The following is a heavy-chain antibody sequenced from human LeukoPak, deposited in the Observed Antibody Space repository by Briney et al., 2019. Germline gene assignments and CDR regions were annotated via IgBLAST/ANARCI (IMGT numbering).Heavy chain of an antibody. Sequence: SETLSLTCTVSGGSISGYYWSWIRQPPGKGLEWIGYIHYSGSTNYHPSLTSRVTVSVDTSKNQLSLRLSSVTAADTAVYYCARQGVTITQGGHLDYWGQGTLVTVSS. J-gene: IGHJ4*02. D-gene: IGHD5-24*01. CDR1: GGSISGYY. V-gene: IGHV4-59*08. CDR2: IHYSGST. CDR3: ARQGVTITQGGHLDY.